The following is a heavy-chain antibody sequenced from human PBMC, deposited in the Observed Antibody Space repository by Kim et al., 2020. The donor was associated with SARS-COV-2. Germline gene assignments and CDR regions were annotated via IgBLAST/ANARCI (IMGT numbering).Heavy chain of an antibody. CDR2: ISDSAARI. Sequence: GGSLRLSCAASGVAFRNYAMSWVRQAPGKGLEWVSGISDSAARIYYADSVKGRFTISRDNSKSTLYLQMNSLRAEDTAVYYCAKSSSGSSGYFDYWGQGTLVTVSS. CDR3: AKSSSGSSGYFDY. V-gene: IGHV3-23*01. J-gene: IGHJ4*02. D-gene: IGHD6-6*01. CDR1: GVAFRNYA.